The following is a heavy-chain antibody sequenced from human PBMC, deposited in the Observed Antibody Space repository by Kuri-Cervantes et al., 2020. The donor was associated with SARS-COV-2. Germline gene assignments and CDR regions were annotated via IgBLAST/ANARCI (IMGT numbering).Heavy chain of an antibody. Sequence: GESLKISCAASGFTFSSYAMSWVRQAPGKGLEWVSAISGSGGSTYYADSVKGRFTISRDNSKNTLYLHMNSLRAEDTAVYYCANLQWLLIDDAFDIWGQGTMVTVSS. V-gene: IGHV3-23*01. D-gene: IGHD3-22*01. CDR3: ANLQWLLIDDAFDI. J-gene: IGHJ3*02. CDR1: GFTFSSYA. CDR2: ISGSGGST.